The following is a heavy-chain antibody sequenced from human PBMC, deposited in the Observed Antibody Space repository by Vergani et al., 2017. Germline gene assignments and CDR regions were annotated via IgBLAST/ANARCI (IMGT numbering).Heavy chain of an antibody. CDR3: ARLFRVAGTDNCVDP. CDR1: GYTFSNYG. CDR2: IRNGNT. Sequence: QVQLVQSGAEVKKPGASVKVSCKASGYTFSNYGVSWVRQAPGQGLEWMGWIRNGNTNYAQKVQDRVTMTADTPTRTAYMELRSLRSDDTAVYYCARLFRVAGTDNCVDPWGQGTLVTVSS. J-gene: IGHJ5*02. D-gene: IGHD6-19*01. V-gene: IGHV1-18*04.